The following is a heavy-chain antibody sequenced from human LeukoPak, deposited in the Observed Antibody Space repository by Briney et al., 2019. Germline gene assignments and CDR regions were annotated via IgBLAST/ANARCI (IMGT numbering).Heavy chain of an antibody. V-gene: IGHV3-23*01. D-gene: IGHD3-3*01. CDR2: ISGSGGST. CDR1: EFTFSSYA. CDR3: ARVSRLTRIFPYDFWSGYYPGEGHNDY. Sequence: PGGSLRLSCAASEFTFSSYAMTWVRQAPGKGLEWVSAISGSGGSTYYADSVKGRFTISRDNSKNTLYLQMNSLRAEDTAVYYCARVSRLTRIFPYDFWSGYYPGEGHNDYWGQGTLVTVSS. J-gene: IGHJ4*02.